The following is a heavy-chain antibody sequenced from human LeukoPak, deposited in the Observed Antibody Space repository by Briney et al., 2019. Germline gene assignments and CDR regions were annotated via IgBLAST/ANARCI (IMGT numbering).Heavy chain of an antibody. CDR1: GGSISSYY. J-gene: IGHJ6*04. D-gene: IGHD3-9*01. CDR2: IYYSGST. Sequence: PSETLSLTCTVSGGSISSYYWSWIRQPPGKGLEWIGYIYYSGSTNYDPSLKSRVTISVDTSKNQFSLKLSSVAAADTAVCYCARSRTMRYDILTGHYGMDVWGKGTTVTVSS. CDR3: ARSRTMRYDILTGHYGMDV. V-gene: IGHV4-59*01.